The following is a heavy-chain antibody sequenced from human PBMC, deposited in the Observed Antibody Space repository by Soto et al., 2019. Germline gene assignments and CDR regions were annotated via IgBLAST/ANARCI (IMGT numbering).Heavy chain of an antibody. J-gene: IGHJ4*02. CDR3: ARGGYLAGYCSGGSCYSRADFDY. CDR2: INHSGST. V-gene: IGHV4-34*01. D-gene: IGHD2-15*01. Sequence: SETLSLTCAVYGGSFSGYYWSWIRQPPGKGLEWIGEINHSGSTNYNPSLKSRVTISVDTSKNQFSLKLSSVTAVDTAVYYCARGGYLAGYCSGGSCYSRADFDYWGQGTLVTVSS. CDR1: GGSFSGYY.